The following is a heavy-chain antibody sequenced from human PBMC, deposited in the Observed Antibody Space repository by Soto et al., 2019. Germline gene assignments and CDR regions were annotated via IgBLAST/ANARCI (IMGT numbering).Heavy chain of an antibody. Sequence: ASVKVSCKASGFTFTSSAVQWVRQARGQRLEWIGWIVVGSGNTDYAQKIQERVTITRDMSTSTAYMELSSLRSEDTAVYYCAAVIHYGSGSYPYYYYYGMDVWGQGTTVTVSS. CDR1: GFTFTSSA. J-gene: IGHJ6*02. CDR3: AAVIHYGSGSYPYYYYYGMDV. CDR2: IVVGSGNT. V-gene: IGHV1-58*01. D-gene: IGHD3-10*01.